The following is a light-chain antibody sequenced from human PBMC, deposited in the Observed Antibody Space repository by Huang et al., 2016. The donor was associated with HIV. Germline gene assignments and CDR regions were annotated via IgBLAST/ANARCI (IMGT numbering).Light chain of an antibody. V-gene: IGKV3-20*01. CDR1: QSVSNNY. CDR3: QQYGSSPPFT. J-gene: IGKJ3*01. Sequence: EILLTQSPVTLSLSLGERATLSCRASQSVSNNYLAWYQQRPGQAPRLLMYGAYNRATGIPDRFSGSGSGTDFTLIISRLQSEDFALYYCQQYGSSPPFTFGPGTKVDI. CDR2: GAY.